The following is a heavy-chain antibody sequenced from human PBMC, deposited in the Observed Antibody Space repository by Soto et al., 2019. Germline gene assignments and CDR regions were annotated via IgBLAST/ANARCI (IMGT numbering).Heavy chain of an antibody. CDR3: ARIRGVRFLGYGDFDI. D-gene: IGHD3-3*01. J-gene: IGHJ3*02. CDR2: IDWDDDK. CDR1: GFSLSTSGMC. V-gene: IGHV2-70*01. Sequence: FGPTLVNPTQTLTLTCTFSGFSLSTSGMCVSWIRQPPGKALEWLALIDWDDDKYYSTSLKTRLTISKDTSKNQVVLTMTNMDPVDTATYYCARIRGVRFLGYGDFDICGQGTRVTVSS.